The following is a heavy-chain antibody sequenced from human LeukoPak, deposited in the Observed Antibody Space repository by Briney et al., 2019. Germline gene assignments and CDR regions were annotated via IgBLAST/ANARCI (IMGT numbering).Heavy chain of an antibody. Sequence: GGSLRLSCAAPGFTVSSTYMSWVRQAPGKGLEWVSVMSSGGVTYYADYVKGRFTISRAKSKTTLYLKMNSLRVEATALSYSGGGWQSRGPIDYWGQGTLVTVSS. D-gene: IGHD6-19*01. CDR3: GGGWQSRGPIDY. V-gene: IGHV3-53*01. J-gene: IGHJ4*02. CDR1: GFTVSSTY. CDR2: MSSGGVT.